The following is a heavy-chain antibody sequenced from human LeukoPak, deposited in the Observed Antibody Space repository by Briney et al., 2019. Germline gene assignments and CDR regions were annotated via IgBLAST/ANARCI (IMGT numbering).Heavy chain of an antibody. Sequence: GESLKISCKGSGYSFTSYWIGWVRQMPGKGLEWMGIIYPGDSDTRYSPSFQGQVTISADKSISTAYLQWSSLKASDTAMYYCARNYGDYVRGYYYYYMDVWGKGTTVTVSS. CDR2: IYPGDSDT. D-gene: IGHD4-17*01. J-gene: IGHJ6*03. CDR1: GYSFTSYW. CDR3: ARNYGDYVRGYYYYYMDV. V-gene: IGHV5-51*01.